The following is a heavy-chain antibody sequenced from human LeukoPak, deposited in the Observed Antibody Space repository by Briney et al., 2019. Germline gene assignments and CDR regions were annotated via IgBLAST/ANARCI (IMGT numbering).Heavy chain of an antibody. J-gene: IGHJ4*02. Sequence: SETLSLTCAVSGGSISSSNWWSWVRQPPGKGLEWIGEIYHSGSTNYNPSLKSRVTISVDKSKNQFSLKLSSVTAADTAVYYCAAPSRGRSWYWYPFDYWGQGTLVTVSS. V-gene: IGHV4-4*02. CDR2: IYHSGST. CDR3: AAPSRGRSWYWYPFDY. CDR1: GGSISSSNW. D-gene: IGHD6-13*01.